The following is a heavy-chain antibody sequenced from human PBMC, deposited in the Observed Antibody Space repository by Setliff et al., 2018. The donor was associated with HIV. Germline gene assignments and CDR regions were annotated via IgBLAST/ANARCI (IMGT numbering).Heavy chain of an antibody. Sequence: GGSLRLSCAASGFTFSSYEMNWVRQAPGKGLEWVSYISSSGRTIYYADSVKGRFTISRDNAKNSLYLQMNSLRAEDTAVYYCARERYCSGGSCYSGGYWGQGTLVTVSS. V-gene: IGHV3-48*03. D-gene: IGHD2-15*01. J-gene: IGHJ4*02. CDR1: GFTFSSYE. CDR3: ARERYCSGGSCYSGGY. CDR2: ISSSGRTI.